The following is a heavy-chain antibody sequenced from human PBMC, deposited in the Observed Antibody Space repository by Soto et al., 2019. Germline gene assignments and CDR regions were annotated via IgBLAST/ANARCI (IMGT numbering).Heavy chain of an antibody. J-gene: IGHJ6*02. CDR2: IYYSGNT. Sequence: QVQLQESGPGLVKPSQTLSLTCTVSGGSISSGDYYWSWIRQPPGKGLDWIGYIYYSGNTYYNPSLKSRVTISVDTSKNQFSLKLSSVTAADTAVYYCARVLGDDSCGDYYYYGMDVWGQGTTVTVSS. V-gene: IGHV4-30-4*01. CDR1: GGSISSGDYY. D-gene: IGHD3-22*01. CDR3: ARVLGDDSCGDYYYYGMDV.